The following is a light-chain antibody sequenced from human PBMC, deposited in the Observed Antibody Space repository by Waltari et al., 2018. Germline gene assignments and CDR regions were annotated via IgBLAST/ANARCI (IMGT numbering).Light chain of an antibody. Sequence: EIVLTQSPDILSFSPRERATLSCRASQSVGTYLAWYQQRPGQSPRLLIYDASYKATGIPARFSGSGSETDFTLTISSLQPEDFAVYYCQQRRNWPLTFGGGTRVQI. J-gene: IGKJ4*01. CDR2: DAS. CDR3: QQRRNWPLT. CDR1: QSVGTY. V-gene: IGKV3-11*01.